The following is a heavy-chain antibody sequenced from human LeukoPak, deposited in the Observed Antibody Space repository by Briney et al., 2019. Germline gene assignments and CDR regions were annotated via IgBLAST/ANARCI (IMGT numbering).Heavy chain of an antibody. J-gene: IGHJ4*02. CDR1: GGSISSGSYY. CDR2: IYTSGST. Sequence: SQTLSLTCTVSGGSISSGSYYWSWIRQPAGKGLEWIGRIYTSGSTNYNPSLKSRVTISVDTSKNQFSLKLSSETAADTAVYYCARDRGYCTNGVCYKYFDYWGQGTLVTVSS. D-gene: IGHD2-8*01. CDR3: ARDRGYCTNGVCYKYFDY. V-gene: IGHV4-61*02.